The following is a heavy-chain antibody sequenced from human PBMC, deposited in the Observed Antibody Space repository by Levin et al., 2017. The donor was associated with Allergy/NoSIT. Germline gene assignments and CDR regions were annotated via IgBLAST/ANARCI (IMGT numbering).Heavy chain of an antibody. Sequence: GSLRLSCTASGYSISSGYYWGWIRQPPGKGLEWIGSIYHSGSTYYTPSLKSRVTISVDTSKNQFSLKLTSVTAADTAVYYCARENVGFGELGDGWFDPWGQGTLVTVSS. CDR1: GYSISSGYY. D-gene: IGHD3-10*01. V-gene: IGHV4-38-2*02. CDR2: IYHSGST. J-gene: IGHJ5*02. CDR3: ARENVGFGELGDGWFDP.